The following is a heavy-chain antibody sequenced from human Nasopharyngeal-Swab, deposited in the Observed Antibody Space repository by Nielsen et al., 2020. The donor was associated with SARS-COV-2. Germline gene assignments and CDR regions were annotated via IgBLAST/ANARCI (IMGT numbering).Heavy chain of an antibody. D-gene: IGHD2-15*01. CDR1: GFTVSSNY. CDR3: ARDSECSGGRWYYNYYYGMDV. V-gene: IGHV3-53*01. CDR2: IYSGVST. J-gene: IGHJ6*02. Sequence: ESLKISCAASGFTVSSNYMSWVRQAPGKGLEWVSVIYSGVSTYYADSVKGRFTISRDNSKNTLYLQMNSLRAEDTAVHYCARDSECSGGRWYYNYYYGMDVWGQGTTVTVSS.